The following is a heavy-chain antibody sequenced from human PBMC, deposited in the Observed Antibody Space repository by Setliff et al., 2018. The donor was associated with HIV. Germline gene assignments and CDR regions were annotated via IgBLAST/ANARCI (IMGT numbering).Heavy chain of an antibody. CDR1: GGSFSSYY. D-gene: IGHD3-10*01. Sequence: SETLSLTCTISGGSFSSYYWSWTRQPAGRGLEWIGRIYSSGTTNYNPSLKSRVTMSVDTSKNQFSLKLTSVTAADTAVYYCARDRHSSGLGSYGPWGPGTLVNVSS. CDR3: ARDRHSSGLGSYGP. CDR2: IYSSGTT. J-gene: IGHJ5*02. V-gene: IGHV4-4*07.